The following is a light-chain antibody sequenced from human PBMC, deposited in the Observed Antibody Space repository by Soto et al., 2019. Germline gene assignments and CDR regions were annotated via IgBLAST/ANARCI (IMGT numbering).Light chain of an antibody. Sequence: VLTQSPGSLSLSPGERATVSCRASQTVTSSYLAWYQQRPGQAPQLLIYDAVKRATGIPDRFRGSESGRDYTRTISRLDPEDSAVYYCQQYGDSITFGGGTKVEIK. J-gene: IGKJ4*01. CDR1: QTVTSSY. CDR3: QQYGDSIT. CDR2: DAV. V-gene: IGKV3-20*01.